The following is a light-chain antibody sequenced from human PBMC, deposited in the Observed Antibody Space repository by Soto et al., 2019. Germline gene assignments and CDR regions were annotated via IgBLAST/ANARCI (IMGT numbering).Light chain of an antibody. J-gene: IGKJ1*01. CDR1: QGITNY. V-gene: IGKV1-27*01. CDR3: QKYNSAHSYS. Sequence: DVPMTQSPSSLSASVGDRVTLTCRASQGITNYLAWYQQKPGKVPKLLIYSASTLQSGVPSRFSGSGSGTDFTLTIDSLQPEDVATYYCQKYNSAHSYSFGQGTKVEIK. CDR2: SAS.